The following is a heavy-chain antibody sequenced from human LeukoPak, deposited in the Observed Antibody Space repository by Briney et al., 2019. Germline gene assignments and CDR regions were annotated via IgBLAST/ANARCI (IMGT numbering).Heavy chain of an antibody. CDR3: ARDDSGFDC. J-gene: IGHJ4*02. V-gene: IGHV3-21*01. CDR2: ISSTSTYI. CDR1: GFTVTGYS. D-gene: IGHD1-26*01. Sequence: GGSLRLSCAASGFTVTGYSMNWVRQAPGKGLEWVSSISSTSTYIYYADSVKGRFTISRDNAKNSLYLQMNSLRAEDTAVYYCARDDSGFDCWGQGTLVTVSS.